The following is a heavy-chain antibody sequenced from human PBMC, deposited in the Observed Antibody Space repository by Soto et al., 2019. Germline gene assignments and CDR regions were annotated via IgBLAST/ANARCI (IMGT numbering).Heavy chain of an antibody. Sequence: EVQLVESGGGLVQPGGSLRLSCAASGFTISTYWMHWVRQAPGKGLVWVSRIKTDGSETHYADSVKGRFTISRDNAKNTLYLQMHSLKTDDTAVYYCSRVHPSAKSPDYWGQGPLVTVSS. D-gene: IGHD2-15*01. CDR3: SRVHPSAKSPDY. CDR1: GFTISTYW. CDR2: IKTDGSET. J-gene: IGHJ4*02. V-gene: IGHV3-74*01.